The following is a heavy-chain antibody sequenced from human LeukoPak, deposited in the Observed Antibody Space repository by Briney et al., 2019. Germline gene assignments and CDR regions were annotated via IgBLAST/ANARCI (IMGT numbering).Heavy chain of an antibody. D-gene: IGHD5-24*01. CDR3: ARDWSVGGRRDCYNFFDY. V-gene: IGHV3-21*01. CDR1: GFTFSSYS. J-gene: IGHJ4*02. Sequence: GGSLRLSCAAFGFTFSSYSMNWVRQAPGKGLEWVSSISSSSSYIYYADSVKGRFTISRDNAKNSLYLQMNSLRAEDTAVYYCARDWSVGGRRDCYNFFDYWGQGTLVTVSS. CDR2: ISSSSSYI.